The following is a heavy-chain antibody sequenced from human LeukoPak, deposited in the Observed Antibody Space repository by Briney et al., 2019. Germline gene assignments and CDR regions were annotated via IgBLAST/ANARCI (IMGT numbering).Heavy chain of an antibody. CDR1: GFIFRNYE. CDR2: ISTSAATI. J-gene: IGHJ4*03. CDR3: ARGAGSGWSLFDY. V-gene: IGHV3-48*03. Sequence: PGGSMRLSCAASGFIFRNYEMNWVRQAPGKGLEWIAYISTSAATIYYADSVKGRFTISRDNAKSSLYLQMNTLRADDTAAYYCARGAGSGWSLFDYWGHGNLVTVSS. D-gene: IGHD6-13*01.